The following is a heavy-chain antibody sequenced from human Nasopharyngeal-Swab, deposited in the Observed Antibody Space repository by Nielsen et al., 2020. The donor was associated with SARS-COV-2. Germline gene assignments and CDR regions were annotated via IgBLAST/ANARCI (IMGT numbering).Heavy chain of an antibody. D-gene: IGHD5-24*01. CDR2: IKQDGSEM. CDR3: AREGRDGFDY. CDR1: GFIFSNYW. Sequence: GESLKISCAASGFIFSNYWMTWVRQAPGKGLEWVANIKQDGSEMYHVDSVKGRFTISRDNAKNSLYLQMNSLRVEDTAVYNCAREGRDGFDYWGQGTLVTVSS. J-gene: IGHJ4*02. V-gene: IGHV3-7*01.